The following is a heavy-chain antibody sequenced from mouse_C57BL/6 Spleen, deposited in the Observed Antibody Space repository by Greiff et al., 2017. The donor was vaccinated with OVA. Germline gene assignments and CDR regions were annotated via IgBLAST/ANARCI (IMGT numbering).Heavy chain of an antibody. D-gene: IGHD2-3*01. J-gene: IGHJ3*01. V-gene: IGHV5-16*01. Sequence: EVQVVESEGGLVQPGSSMKLSCTASGFTFSDYYMAWVRQVPEKGLEWVANINYDGSSTYYLDSLKSRFIISRDNAKNILYLQMSSLKSEDTATYYCARDEGYYPYWGQGTLVTVSA. CDR1: GFTFSDYY. CDR3: ARDEGYYPY. CDR2: INYDGSST.